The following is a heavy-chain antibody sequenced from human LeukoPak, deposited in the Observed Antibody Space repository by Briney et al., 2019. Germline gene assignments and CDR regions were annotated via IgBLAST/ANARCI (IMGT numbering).Heavy chain of an antibody. CDR1: GGSISSYY. CDR3: ARGRMWLRF. D-gene: IGHD5-12*01. J-gene: IGHJ4*02. CDR2: IYYSGST. V-gene: IGHV4-59*12. Sequence: SETLSLTCAVSGGSISSYYWSWIRQPPGKGLEWIGYIYYSGSTNYNPSLKSRVTISVDTSKNQFSLKLSSVTAADTAVYCCARGRMWLRFWGQGTLVTVSS.